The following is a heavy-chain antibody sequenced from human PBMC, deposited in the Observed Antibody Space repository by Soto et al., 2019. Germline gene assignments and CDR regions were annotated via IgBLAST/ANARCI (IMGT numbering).Heavy chain of an antibody. CDR2: ISSSSSTI. CDR1: GFTFSSYS. Sequence: EVQLVESGGGLVQPGGSLRLSCAASGFTFSSYSMNWVRQAPGKGREWVSYISSSSSTIYYADSVKGRFTISRDNAKNSLYLQMNSLRDEDTAVYYCARDHEIVGAIDAFDIWGQGTMVTVSS. V-gene: IGHV3-48*02. J-gene: IGHJ3*02. D-gene: IGHD1-26*01. CDR3: ARDHEIVGAIDAFDI.